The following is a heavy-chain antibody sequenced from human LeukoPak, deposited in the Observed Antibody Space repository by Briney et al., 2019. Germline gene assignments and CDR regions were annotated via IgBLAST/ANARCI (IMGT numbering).Heavy chain of an antibody. J-gene: IGHJ4*02. Sequence: GGSLRLSCAASGFTFSSYSMNWVRQAPGKGLEWVSRINSDGSSTSYADSVKGRFTISRDNAKNTLYLQMNSLRAEDTAVYYCARGTAAAGSDYWGQGTLVTVSS. CDR2: INSDGSST. D-gene: IGHD6-13*01. CDR3: ARGTAAAGSDY. V-gene: IGHV3-74*01. CDR1: GFTFSSYS.